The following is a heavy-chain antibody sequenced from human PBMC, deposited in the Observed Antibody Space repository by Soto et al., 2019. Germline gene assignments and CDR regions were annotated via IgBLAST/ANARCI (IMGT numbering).Heavy chain of an antibody. Sequence: GASVTVSCKASGYTFTIYGIIWVRQAPGQGLEWMGWISAYNGNTNYAQKLQGRVTMTTDTSTSTAYMELRSLRSDDTAVYYCARDLGYCSSTSCHAAYGMDVWGQGTTVTVSS. CDR1: GYTFTIYG. V-gene: IGHV1-18*01. CDR2: ISAYNGNT. J-gene: IGHJ6*02. CDR3: ARDLGYCSSTSCHAAYGMDV. D-gene: IGHD2-2*01.